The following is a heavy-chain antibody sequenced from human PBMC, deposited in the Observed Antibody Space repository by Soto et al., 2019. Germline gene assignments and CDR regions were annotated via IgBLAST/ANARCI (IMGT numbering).Heavy chain of an antibody. CDR2: ISGSGDST. V-gene: IGHV3-23*01. J-gene: IGHJ4*02. CDR1: GFTFSSYA. Sequence: GGSLRLSCAVSGFTFSSYAMSWVRQVPGKGLEWVSSISGSGDSTYYADSVKGRFTISRDNSKITLYLQLNSLRAEDTGVYYCAKYHSSSSGAEGFDYWGQGALVTVSS. D-gene: IGHD6-6*01. CDR3: AKYHSSSSGAEGFDY.